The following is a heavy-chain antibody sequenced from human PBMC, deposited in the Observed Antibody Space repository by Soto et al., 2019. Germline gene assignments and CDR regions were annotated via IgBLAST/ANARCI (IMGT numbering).Heavy chain of an antibody. CDR1: GFTFSSYG. CDR2: IWYDGSNK. CDR3: ARDLVAAGTPFDY. D-gene: IGHD6-13*01. V-gene: IGHV3-33*01. Sequence: PGGSLRLSCAASGFTFSSYGMHWVRQATGKGLEWVAVIWYDGSNKYYADSVKGRFTISRDNSKNTLYLQMNSLRDEATAVYYCARDLVAAGTPFDYWGQGTLVTVSS. J-gene: IGHJ4*02.